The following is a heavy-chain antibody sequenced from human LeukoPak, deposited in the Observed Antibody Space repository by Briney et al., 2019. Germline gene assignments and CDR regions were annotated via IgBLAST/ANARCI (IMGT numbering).Heavy chain of an antibody. Sequence: SGTLSLTCTVSGGSISSSSYYWGWIRQPPGKGLEWIGSIYYSGSTYYNPSLKSRVTISVDTSKNQFSLKLSSVTAADTAVYYCARQGDSSGCHYFDYWGQGTLVTVSS. CDR1: GGSISSSSYY. V-gene: IGHV4-39*01. J-gene: IGHJ4*02. D-gene: IGHD3-22*01. CDR3: ARQGDSSGCHYFDY. CDR2: IYYSGST.